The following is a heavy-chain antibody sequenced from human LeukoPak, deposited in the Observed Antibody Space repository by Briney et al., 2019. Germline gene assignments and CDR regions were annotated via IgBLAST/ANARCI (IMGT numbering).Heavy chain of an antibody. CDR2: IYYSGST. J-gene: IGHJ6*03. CDR3: ARKSNYDFWSGYYIPWDYYYYMDV. V-gene: IGHV4-30-4*08. D-gene: IGHD3-3*01. CDR1: GGSISSGDYY. Sequence: SETLSLTCTVSGGSISSGDYYWSWIRQPPGKWLEWIGYIYYSGSTYYNPSLKSRVTISIDTSKNQFSLKLSSVTAADTAVYYCARKSNYDFWSGYYIPWDYYYYMDVWGKGTTVTVSS.